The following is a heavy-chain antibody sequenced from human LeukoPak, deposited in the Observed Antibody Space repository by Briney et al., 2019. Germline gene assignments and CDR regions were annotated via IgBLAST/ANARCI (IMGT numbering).Heavy chain of an antibody. J-gene: IGHJ4*02. CDR1: GGSISSGGYY. D-gene: IGHD3-10*01. V-gene: IGHV4-31*03. CDR2: IYYSGST. CDR3: AGTSYGSGSFDY. Sequence: SQTLSLTCTVSGGSISSGGYYWSWIRQHPGKGLEWIGYIYYSGSTYYNPSLKSRVTISVDTSKNQFSLKLSSVTAADTAEYYCAGTSYGSGSFDYWGQGTLVTVSS.